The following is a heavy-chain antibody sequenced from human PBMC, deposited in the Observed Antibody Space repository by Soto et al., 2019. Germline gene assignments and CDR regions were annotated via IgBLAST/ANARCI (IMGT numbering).Heavy chain of an antibody. CDR3: AMSNSNDLYYHFES. D-gene: IGHD3-10*01. CDR2: INWNSDTI. CDR1: GFRFDDYA. J-gene: IGHJ4*02. Sequence: EVQLVESGGGSVQPGGSLRLSCVASGFRFDDYAMHWVRQRPGKGPEWVSGINWNSDTIGYDDSVKGRFIVSRDNAEGSLLLQMSSLRAEDTAIYFCAMSNSNDLYYHFESWGQGTPVTVSS. V-gene: IGHV3-9*01.